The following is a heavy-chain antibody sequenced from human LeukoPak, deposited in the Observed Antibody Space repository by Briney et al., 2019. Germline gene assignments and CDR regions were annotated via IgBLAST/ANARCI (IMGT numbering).Heavy chain of an antibody. D-gene: IGHD5-18*01. Sequence: SETLSLTCTVSGGSISSSSYYRGWIRQPPGKGLEWIGSIYYSGSTYYNPSLKSRVTISVDTSKNQFSLKLSSVTAADTAVYYCARRGGYSSGFDYWGQGTLVTVSS. CDR2: IYYSGST. CDR3: ARRGGYSSGFDY. V-gene: IGHV4-39*07. J-gene: IGHJ4*02. CDR1: GGSISSSSYY.